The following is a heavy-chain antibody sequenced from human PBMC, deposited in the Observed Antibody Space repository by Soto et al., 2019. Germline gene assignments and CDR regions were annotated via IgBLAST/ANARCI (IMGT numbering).Heavy chain of an antibody. J-gene: IGHJ4*02. CDR1: GFPFSSYG. CDR3: ARSEGYGFDY. CDR2: IGTAGDT. V-gene: IGHV3-13*01. Sequence: GGSLRLSCAASGFPFSSYGMHWVRQATGKGLEWVSAIGTAGDTYYPGSVKGRFTISRENAKNSLYLQMNSLRAGDTAVYYCARSEGYGFDYWGQGTLVTVSS. D-gene: IGHD5-12*01.